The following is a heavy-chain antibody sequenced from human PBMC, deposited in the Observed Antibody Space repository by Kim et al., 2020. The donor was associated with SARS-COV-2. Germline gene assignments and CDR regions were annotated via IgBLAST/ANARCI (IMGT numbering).Heavy chain of an antibody. V-gene: IGHV3-15*01. CDR1: GFTFSNAW. CDR3: TTVTTHPQRIYCGGDCYNPPPPDY. J-gene: IGHJ4*02. CDR2: IKSKTDGGTT. Sequence: GGSLRLSCAASGFTFSNAWMSWVRQAPGKGLEWVGRIKSKTDGGTTDYAAPVKGRFTISRDDSKNTLYLQMNSLKTEDTAVYYCTTVTTHPQRIYCGGDCYNPPPPDYWGQGTLVTVSS. D-gene: IGHD2-21*02.